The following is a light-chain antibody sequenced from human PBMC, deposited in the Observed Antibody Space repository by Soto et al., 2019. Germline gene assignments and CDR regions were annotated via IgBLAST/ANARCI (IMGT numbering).Light chain of an antibody. CDR3: RQYYSYPHIT. Sequence: AIRMTQSPSSFSASTGDRVTITCRASQGISSYLAWYQQKPGKAPKLLIYAASTLQSGDPSRFSGSGSGTDFTLTISCLQSEDFATYYCRQYYSYPHITFGPGTKVDIK. V-gene: IGKV1-8*01. J-gene: IGKJ3*01. CDR2: AAS. CDR1: QGISSY.